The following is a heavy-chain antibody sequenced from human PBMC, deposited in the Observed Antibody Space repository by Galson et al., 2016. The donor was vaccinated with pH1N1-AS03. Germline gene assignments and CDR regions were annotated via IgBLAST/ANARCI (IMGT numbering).Heavy chain of an antibody. D-gene: IGHD3-3*01. CDR1: GFAFGDYA. J-gene: IGHJ4*02. V-gene: IGHV3-9*01. Sequence: SLRLSCAASGFAFGDYAVHWVRQRPGKGLEWVAGISWNSGRMGYADFVKGRFIISRDNAKNSVYLQMSSLRAEDTAVYYCAKDKSPGVAATEVYCFESWGQGALVTVSS. CDR3: AKDKSPGVAATEVYCFES. CDR2: ISWNSGRM.